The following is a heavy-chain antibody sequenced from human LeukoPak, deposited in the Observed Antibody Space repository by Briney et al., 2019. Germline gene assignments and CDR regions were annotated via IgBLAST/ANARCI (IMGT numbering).Heavy chain of an antibody. CDR1: GGSISSSSYY. CDR2: INHSGST. D-gene: IGHD4-11*01. CDR3: ARHRGYSDYDVLYY. J-gene: IGHJ4*02. Sequence: SETLSLTCTVSGGSISSSSYYWGWIRQPPGKGLEWIGEINHSGSTNYNPSLKSRVTISVDTSKNQFSLKMSSVTAADTAVYYCARHRGYSDYDVLYYWGQGTPVTVSS. V-gene: IGHV4-39*01.